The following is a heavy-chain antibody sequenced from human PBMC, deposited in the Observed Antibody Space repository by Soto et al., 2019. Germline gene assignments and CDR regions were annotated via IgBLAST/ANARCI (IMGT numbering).Heavy chain of an antibody. CDR3: AGDIDFWAGYVCHN. D-gene: IGHD3-3*01. Sequence: QVQLVQSGAEVRKPGASVKVSCKASGYIFTNYAISWVRQAPGQGPEWMGWISGYNGDTNTHYSQKFQGRVTMTTDLATTTAYVDLRCLSADDTAVRYGAGDIDFWAGYVCHNWGQVCLVTGSS. CDR1: GYIFTNYA. V-gene: IGHV1-18*01. CDR2: ISGYNGDTNT. J-gene: IGHJ4*02.